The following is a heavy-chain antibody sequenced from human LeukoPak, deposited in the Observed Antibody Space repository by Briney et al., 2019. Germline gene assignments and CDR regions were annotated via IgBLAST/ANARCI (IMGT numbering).Heavy chain of an antibody. J-gene: IGHJ4*02. CDR2: ISYDGSNK. CDR1: GFTFSSYG. CDR3: ARDGVKQQLSRYFDY. V-gene: IGHV3-30*03. D-gene: IGHD6-13*01. Sequence: GRSLRLSCAASGFTFSSYGMHWDRQAPGKGLEWVAVISYDGSNKYYADSVKGRFTISRDNSMNTLYLQMNSLRAEDTAVYYCARDGVKQQLSRYFDYWGQGALVTVSS.